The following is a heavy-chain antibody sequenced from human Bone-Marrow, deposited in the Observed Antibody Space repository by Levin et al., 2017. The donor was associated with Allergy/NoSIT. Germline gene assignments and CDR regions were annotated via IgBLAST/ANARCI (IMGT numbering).Heavy chain of an antibody. V-gene: IGHV3-23*01. Sequence: PGESLKISCAASGFTFSSHGMSWVRQAPGKGLEWVSAICGSGDCTYYADSVKGRFTISRDNSNNILYLQIISLRAEDTAVYYCAAYLCSDAGCHTPGGYWGQGTLVTVFS. CDR3: AAYLCSDAGCHTPGGY. J-gene: IGHJ4*02. CDR2: ICGSGDCT. D-gene: IGHD2-15*01. CDR1: GFTFSSHG.